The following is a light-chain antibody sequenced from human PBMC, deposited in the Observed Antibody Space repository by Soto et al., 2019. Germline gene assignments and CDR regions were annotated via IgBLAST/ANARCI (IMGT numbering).Light chain of an antibody. CDR2: RAS. V-gene: IGKV3-20*01. Sequence: EIVLTQSPGTLSLSPGERATLSCRASQSVSNNYLTWYQQKPGQAPRLLIYRASSRATGIPDRFSGSGSGTDFTLTISRLEPEDFAIYYCQQYGIFPITFGQGTRLEIK. CDR3: QQYGIFPIT. CDR1: QSVSNNY. J-gene: IGKJ5*01.